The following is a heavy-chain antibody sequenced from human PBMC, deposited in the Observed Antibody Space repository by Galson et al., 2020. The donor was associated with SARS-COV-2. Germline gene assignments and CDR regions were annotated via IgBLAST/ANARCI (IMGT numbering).Heavy chain of an antibody. V-gene: IGHV3-23*01. CDR1: GFTFSSYA. Sequence: AGSLRLSCAASGFTFSSYAMSWVRQAPGKGLEWVSAISGSGGSTYYADSVKGRFTISRDNSKNTLYLQMNSLRAEDTVVYYCAKVDVSGSSFDYWGQGTLVTVSS. D-gene: IGHD3-10*01. J-gene: IGHJ4*02. CDR2: ISGSGGST. CDR3: AKVDVSGSSFDY.